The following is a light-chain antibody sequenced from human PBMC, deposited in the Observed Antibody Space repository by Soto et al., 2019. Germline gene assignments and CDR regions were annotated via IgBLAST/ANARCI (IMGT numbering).Light chain of an antibody. V-gene: IGKV1-27*01. CDR2: AAS. Sequence: DIQMTQSPSSLSASVGDRVTITCRARQGISNYLAWDQQKPGKVPKLLIYAASTLQSGVPSRFSGSGSGTDFTLTISSLQPEDVATYYCQKYNSAPRTFGQGTKVEIK. CDR1: QGISNY. CDR3: QKYNSAPRT. J-gene: IGKJ1*01.